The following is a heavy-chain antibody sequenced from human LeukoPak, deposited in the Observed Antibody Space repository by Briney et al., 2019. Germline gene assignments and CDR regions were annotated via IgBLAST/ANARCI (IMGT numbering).Heavy chain of an antibody. CDR2: ISYDGSDK. V-gene: IGHV3-30*04. J-gene: IGHJ4*02. CDR3: ARELGGSGSSSFDY. Sequence: GGSPRLSCAASGFTFSSCAMHWVRQAPGKGLERVAFISYDGSDKYYADSVKGRFTISRDNSKNTLSLQMNSLRAEDTAVYYCARELGGSGSSSFDYWGQGTLVTVSS. D-gene: IGHD3-10*01. CDR1: GFTFSSCA.